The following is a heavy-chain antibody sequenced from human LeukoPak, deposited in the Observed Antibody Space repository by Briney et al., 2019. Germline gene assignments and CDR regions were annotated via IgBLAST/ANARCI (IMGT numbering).Heavy chain of an antibody. D-gene: IGHD3-22*01. CDR1: GRSFSGYY. J-gene: IGHJ4*02. V-gene: IGHV4-34*01. CDR2: INHSGST. Sequence: SETLSLTCAVYGRSFSGYYWSWIRQPPGKGLEWIGEINHSGSTNYNPSLKSRVTISVDTSKNQFSLKLSSVTAADTAVYYCARESGPHSGYSPWGQGTLVTVSS. CDR3: ARESGPHSGYSP.